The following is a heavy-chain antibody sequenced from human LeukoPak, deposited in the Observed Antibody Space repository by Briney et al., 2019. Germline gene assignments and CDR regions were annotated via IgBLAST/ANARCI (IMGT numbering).Heavy chain of an antibody. D-gene: IGHD2-2*01. V-gene: IGHV3-23*01. CDR1: GFTFSSYA. CDR2: ISGSGGST. J-gene: IGHJ4*02. Sequence: GGSLRLSCAASGFTFSSYAMSWVRQAPGKGLEWVSAISGSGGSTYYADSVKGRFTISRDNSKNTLYLQMNSLRAEDTAVYYCAKARGIIVVPAAMAFDYWGQGTLVTVSS. CDR3: AKARGIIVVPAAMAFDY.